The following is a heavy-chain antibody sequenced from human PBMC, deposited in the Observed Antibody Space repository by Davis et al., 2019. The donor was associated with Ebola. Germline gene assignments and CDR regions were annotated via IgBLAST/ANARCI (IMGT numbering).Heavy chain of an antibody. Sequence: SATLSLTCTVSGGSISSYYWSWIRQPPGKGLEWIGYIYYSGSTNYNPSFKSRVTISVDTSKNQFSLKLSSVTAADTAVYYCARRKITFGGLNVTDDAFDIWGQGTMVTVSS. V-gene: IGHV4-59*01. CDR2: IYYSGST. D-gene: IGHD3-16*02. J-gene: IGHJ3*02. CDR3: ARRKITFGGLNVTDDAFDI. CDR1: GGSISSYY.